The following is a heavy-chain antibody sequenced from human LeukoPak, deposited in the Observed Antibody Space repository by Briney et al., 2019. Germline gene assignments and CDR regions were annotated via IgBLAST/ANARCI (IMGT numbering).Heavy chain of an antibody. V-gene: IGHV4-34*01. Sequence: SETLSLTCAVSGESFSNYYWSWLRQPPGKGLEWIGEINHSGSTNYNPSLKSRVTISVDTSKNQFSLKLSSVTAADTAVYYCARGARTPSGYGSRTAGRANWFDPWGQGTLVTVSS. D-gene: IGHD5-12*01. CDR2: INHSGST. CDR1: GESFSNYY. CDR3: ARGARTPSGYGSRTAGRANWFDP. J-gene: IGHJ5*02.